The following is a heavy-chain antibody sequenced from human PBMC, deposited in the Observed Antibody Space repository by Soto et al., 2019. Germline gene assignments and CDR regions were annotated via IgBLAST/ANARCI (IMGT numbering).Heavy chain of an antibody. V-gene: IGHV3-74*01. J-gene: IGHJ5*02. CDR2: INRDGTAT. CDR1: GFTFTGNW. D-gene: IGHD1-26*01. CDR3: ATVGTGSYNWFDP. Sequence: EVQLVESGGGLVQPGGSLRLSCAASGFTFTGNWMHWVRQGPGKGLVWVARINRDGTATTYADSVTGRFTISRDNSKNTLYLQMNSLGAEDTVVYYCATVGTGSYNWFDPWGQGTMVTVSS.